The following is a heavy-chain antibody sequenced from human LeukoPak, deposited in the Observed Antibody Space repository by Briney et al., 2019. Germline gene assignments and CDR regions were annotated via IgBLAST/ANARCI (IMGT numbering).Heavy chain of an antibody. J-gene: IGHJ4*02. CDR2: IKQDGSEK. Sequence: GGSLRLSCAASGFTLSNYWMSWVRQAPGKGLEWVANIKQDGSEKYYVDSVKGRFTISRDNAKNSVYLQMNSLRAEDTAVYYCARQRNSGWLWGQGTLVTVSS. D-gene: IGHD6-19*01. CDR3: ARQRNSGWL. V-gene: IGHV3-7*01. CDR1: GFTLSNYW.